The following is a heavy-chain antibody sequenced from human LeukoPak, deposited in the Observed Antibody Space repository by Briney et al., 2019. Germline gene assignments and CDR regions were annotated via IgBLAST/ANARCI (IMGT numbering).Heavy chain of an antibody. CDR2: INQDGSGK. CDR1: GFTFRSYW. J-gene: IGHJ4*02. CDR3: ATKDGYSFDY. D-gene: IGHD4-4*01. V-gene: IGHV3-7*01. Sequence: GGSLRLSCIASGFTFRSYWMHWVRQAPGKGLEWVANINQDGSGKYYVDSVKGRFTISRDNAKNSLFLQMNSLRADDTAVYYCATKDGYSFDYWGQGTLVTVSS.